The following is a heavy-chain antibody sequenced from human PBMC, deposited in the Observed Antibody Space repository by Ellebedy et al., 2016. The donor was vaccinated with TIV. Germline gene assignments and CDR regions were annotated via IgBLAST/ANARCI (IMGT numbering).Heavy chain of an antibody. J-gene: IGHJ4*02. CDR1: GFTFSSSA. CDR2: IRSGGDT. V-gene: IGHV3-23*01. CDR3: ARASLEGQDDFDY. Sequence: GESLKISCAASGFTFSSSAMSWVRQAPGMGLEWVSSIRSGGDTFYADSVKVRFTISRDISESTLYLQMNSLRAEDAAVYYCARASLEGQDDFDYWGQGTLVTVSS.